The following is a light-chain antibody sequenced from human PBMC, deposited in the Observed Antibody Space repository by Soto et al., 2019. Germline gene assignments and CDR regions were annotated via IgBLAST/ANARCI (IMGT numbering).Light chain of an antibody. Sequence: EIVLTQSPGTLSLSPGERSTLSCRADRSVSDTLLTWFQQKPGQAPRLLIFGTSNRAPGIPDRFSGSGSGTDFTLTISRLEPEDFALYYCQHYGRSPITFGRGTRLEIK. J-gene: IGKJ5*01. CDR2: GTS. CDR1: RSVSDTL. V-gene: IGKV3-20*01. CDR3: QHYGRSPIT.